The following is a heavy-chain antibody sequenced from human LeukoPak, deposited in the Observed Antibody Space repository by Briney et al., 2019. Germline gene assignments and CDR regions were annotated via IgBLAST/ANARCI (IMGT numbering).Heavy chain of an antibody. J-gene: IGHJ1*01. D-gene: IGHD2-8*01. CDR1: GFTLSSYW. CDR2: INSDGSST. Sequence: GGSLRLSCAASGFTLSSYWMHWVRQAPGKGLVRVSRINSDGSSTSYADSVEGRFTISRDNAKNSLYLQMNSLRAEDTAVYYCARGGLMVYVHWGQGTLVTVSS. CDR3: ARGGLMVYVH. V-gene: IGHV3-74*01.